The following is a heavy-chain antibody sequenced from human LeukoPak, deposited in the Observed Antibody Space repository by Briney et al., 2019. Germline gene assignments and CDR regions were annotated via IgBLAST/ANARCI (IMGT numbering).Heavy chain of an antibody. J-gene: IGHJ4*02. D-gene: IGHD1-20*01. CDR1: GFTFSSYA. CDR2: ISSNGGST. CDR3: ARDSITGTLNPGFDY. Sequence: PGGSLRLSCAASGFTFSSYAMHWVRQAPGKGLEYVSAISSNGGSTYYANSLKGRFTISRDNSKNTLYLQMGSLRAEDMAVYYCARDSITGTLNPGFDYWGQGTLVIVSS. V-gene: IGHV3-64*01.